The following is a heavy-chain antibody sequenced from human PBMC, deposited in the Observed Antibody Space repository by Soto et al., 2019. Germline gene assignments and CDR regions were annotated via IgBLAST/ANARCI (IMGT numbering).Heavy chain of an antibody. CDR3: AKHRGLGLSFYFDY. J-gene: IGHJ4*02. D-gene: IGHD6-19*01. CDR1: GFTFNDYA. V-gene: IGHV3-9*01. Sequence: VQLVESGGGLVQPGSSLRLSCAASGFTFNDYAMHWVRQAPGQGLEWVAGVSRNSGSIGYAETVKGRSTISRDNAKNSLYLELNSLRAEDTAVYYCAKHRGLGLSFYFDYWGQGTLVTVSS. CDR2: VSRNSGSI.